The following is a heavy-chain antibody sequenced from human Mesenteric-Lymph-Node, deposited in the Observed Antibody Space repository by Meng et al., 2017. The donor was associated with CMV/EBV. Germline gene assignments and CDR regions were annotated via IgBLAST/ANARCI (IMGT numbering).Heavy chain of an antibody. Sequence: ISTSSYYWGCIRQPPGNGLEWIGRISYSVTSSYNPSLKSRVTISVDTSNTQFSLKLNSVTAADTAVYYCARFYYYDSSGYYPYYFDYWGQGTLVTVSS. V-gene: IGHV4-39*01. D-gene: IGHD3-22*01. J-gene: IGHJ4*02. CDR2: ISYSVTS. CDR3: ARFYYYDSSGYYPYYFDY. CDR1: ISTSSYY.